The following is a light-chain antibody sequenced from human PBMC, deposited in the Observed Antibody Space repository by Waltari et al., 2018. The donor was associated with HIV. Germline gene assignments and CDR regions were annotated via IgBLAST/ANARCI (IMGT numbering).Light chain of an antibody. Sequence: QSALTQPASVSGSPGQSITISCAGTGADIGAYNYVAWYQKVPDSVPKLIMYDVTSRPSGISDRFSASKSGNAASLTISGLQAEDEGDYYCSSYTTFNTVIFGGGTKLTVL. J-gene: IGLJ2*01. CDR3: SSYTTFNTVI. CDR1: GADIGAYNY. CDR2: DVT. V-gene: IGLV2-14*03.